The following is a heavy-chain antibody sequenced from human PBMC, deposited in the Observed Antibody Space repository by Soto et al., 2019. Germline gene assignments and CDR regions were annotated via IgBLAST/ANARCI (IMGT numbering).Heavy chain of an antibody. CDR3: ATAYYDFWSGPTPGDYLDY. D-gene: IGHD3-3*01. Sequence: ASVKVSCKVSGYTLTELSMHWVRQAPGKGLEWMGGFDPEDGETIYAQKYQGRFAMTEDTSTDTAYMELSSLRSEDTAVYYCATAYYDFWSGPTPGDYLDYWGQGTLVTVS. CDR2: FDPEDGET. J-gene: IGHJ4*02. V-gene: IGHV1-24*01. CDR1: GYTLTELS.